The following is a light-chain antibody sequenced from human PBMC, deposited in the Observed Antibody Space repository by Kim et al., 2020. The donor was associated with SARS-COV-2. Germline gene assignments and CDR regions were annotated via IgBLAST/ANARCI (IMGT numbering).Light chain of an antibody. V-gene: IGKV3-11*01. CDR2: DTS. CDR1: QSVSSY. Sequence: CLYPGERATRSCRASQSVSSYLAWYQQKPGQAPRHLIYDTSNRATGIPARFSASRSGTDFTLTISSLEPEDFAVYYCQQRSNWVTFGGGTKVDIK. J-gene: IGKJ4*01. CDR3: QQRSNWVT.